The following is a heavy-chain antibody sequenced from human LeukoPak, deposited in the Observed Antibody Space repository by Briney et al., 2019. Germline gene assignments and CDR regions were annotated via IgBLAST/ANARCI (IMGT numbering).Heavy chain of an antibody. CDR3: AKGPVVTFDI. J-gene: IGHJ3*02. CDR2: IYSGGST. CDR1: GFTVSSNY. Sequence: PGGSLRLSCAASGFTVSSNYMSWVRQAPGKGLEWVSVIYSGGSTYYADSVKGRFTIPRDNSKNTLYLQMNRLRVEDTAVYYCAKGPVVTFDIWGQGTMVTVSS. V-gene: IGHV3-53*01. D-gene: IGHD2-15*01.